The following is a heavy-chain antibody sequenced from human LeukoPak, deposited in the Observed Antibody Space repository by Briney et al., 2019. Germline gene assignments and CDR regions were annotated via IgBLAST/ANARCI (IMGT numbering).Heavy chain of an antibody. CDR1: GFTFSSYE. J-gene: IGHJ4*02. CDR2: ISSSGSTI. V-gene: IGHV3-48*03. Sequence: GGSLRLSCAASGFTFSSYEMNWVRQAPGKGLEWVSYISSSGSTIYYADSVKGRFTISRDNAKNSLYPQMNSLRAEDTAVYYCARAPVYSYGYSYWGQGTLVTVSS. CDR3: ARAPVYSYGYSY. D-gene: IGHD5-18*01.